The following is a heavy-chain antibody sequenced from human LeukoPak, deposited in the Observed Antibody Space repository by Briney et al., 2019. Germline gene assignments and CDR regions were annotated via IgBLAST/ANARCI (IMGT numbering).Heavy chain of an antibody. D-gene: IGHD3-22*01. V-gene: IGHV1-69*05. J-gene: IGHJ4*02. CDR2: IIPIFGTA. Sequence: SVKVSCKASGGTFSSYAISWVRQAPGQVLEWMGWIIPIFGTANYAQKFEGRVTITTDESTSTAYMELSSLRSEDTAVYYCARGKTYYYDSSGYFPFDYWGQGTLVTVSS. CDR3: ARGKTYYYDSSGYFPFDY. CDR1: GGTFSSYA.